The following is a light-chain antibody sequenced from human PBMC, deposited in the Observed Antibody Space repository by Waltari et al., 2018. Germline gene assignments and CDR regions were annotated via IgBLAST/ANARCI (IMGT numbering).Light chain of an antibody. Sequence: EIVLTQSPGTLSLPPGKRATLSCRASQSVSSSYLAWYQQKPGQAPRLLIYATSSRAPGIPDRFSGSGPGTDFTLTISRLEPEDFAVYYCHQYGSSPRLTFGGGTKVEIK. CDR3: HQYGSSPRLT. CDR2: ATS. V-gene: IGKV3-20*01. CDR1: QSVSSSY. J-gene: IGKJ4*01.